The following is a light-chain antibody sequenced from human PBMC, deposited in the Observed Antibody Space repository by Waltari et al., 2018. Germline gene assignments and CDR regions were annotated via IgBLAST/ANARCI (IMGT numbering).Light chain of an antibody. CDR2: WAY. V-gene: IGKV4-1*01. Sequence: IVVTQSPDSLAVSLGERVPITCRSNQSLLYDSNNRNYLAWYQQKPGQPPRPLIYWAYMRQSGVPDRFTGSGSGTDFTLTISSLQAEDVAVYYCQQYFSTPWTFGHETAVEIK. CDR1: QSLLYDSNNRNY. CDR3: QQYFSTPWT. J-gene: IGKJ1*01.